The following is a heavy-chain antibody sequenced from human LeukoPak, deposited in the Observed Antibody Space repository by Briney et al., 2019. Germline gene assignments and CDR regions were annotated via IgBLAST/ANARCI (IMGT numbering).Heavy chain of an antibody. CDR1: GYIFINYY. Sequence: ASVKVSCKASGYIFINYYMHWVRQAPGQGLEWMGSISPYNGNTNYAQKLQGRVTMTTDTSTSTAYMDLRSLRSDDTALYYCATSITMVRGVIISGDWFDPWGQGTLVTVSS. CDR3: ATSITMVRGVIISGDWFDP. D-gene: IGHD3-10*01. CDR2: ISPYNGNT. J-gene: IGHJ5*02. V-gene: IGHV1-18*04.